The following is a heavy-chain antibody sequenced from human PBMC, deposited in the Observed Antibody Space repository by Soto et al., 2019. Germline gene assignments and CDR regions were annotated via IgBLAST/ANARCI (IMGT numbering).Heavy chain of an antibody. V-gene: IGHV4-39*01. Sequence: PWETLSLTCTVSGGSISSSSYYWGWIRQPPGKGLEWIGSIYYSGSTYYNPSLKSRVTISVDTSKNQFSLKLSSVTAADTAVYYCAVGTMVRGVIGGMDVWGQGTTVTVSS. D-gene: IGHD3-10*01. J-gene: IGHJ6*02. CDR2: IYYSGST. CDR3: AVGTMVRGVIGGMDV. CDR1: GGSISSSSYY.